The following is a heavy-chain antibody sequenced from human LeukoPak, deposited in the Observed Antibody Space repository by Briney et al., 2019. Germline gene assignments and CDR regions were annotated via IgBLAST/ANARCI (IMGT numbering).Heavy chain of an antibody. CDR2: IQQHGSET. CDR3: ATYSSSNGREFQY. CDR1: GGSISSISYF. D-gene: IGHD2-2*01. V-gene: IGHV3-7*01. J-gene: IGHJ1*01. Sequence: PSETLSLTCTVSGGSISSISYFWGWIRQAPGKGLEWVANIQQHGSETYYGDSVKGRFTISRDNAKNSLYLQMNSLRAEDTAVYYCATYSSSNGREFQYWGQGTLVTVSS.